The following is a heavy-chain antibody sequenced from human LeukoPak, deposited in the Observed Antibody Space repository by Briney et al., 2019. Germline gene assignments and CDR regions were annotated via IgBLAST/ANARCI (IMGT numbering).Heavy chain of an antibody. CDR3: THSYGSGLFAY. CDR1: GFTFSNAW. J-gene: IGHJ4*02. D-gene: IGHD3-10*01. CDR2: IKSKTDGGTI. Sequence: PGGSLRLSCAASGFTFSNAWMSWVRQAPGKGREWVGRIKSKTDGGTIDYAAPVKGRFTISRDESRNTLYLQMNSLKTEDTAVYYCTHSYGSGLFAYWGQGTLVTVSS. V-gene: IGHV3-15*01.